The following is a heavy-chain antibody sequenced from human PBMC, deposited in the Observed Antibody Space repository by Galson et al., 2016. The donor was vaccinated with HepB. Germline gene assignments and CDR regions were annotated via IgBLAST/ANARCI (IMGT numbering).Heavy chain of an antibody. CDR1: GYDFMDYY. D-gene: IGHD5/OR15-5a*01. V-gene: IGHV1-2*02. CDR2: INPTTGET. Sequence: SCKASGYDFMDYYMHWVRQAPGQGLEWMGWINPTTGETNYTPKFQGRVTMTRDTSITTAYLELHSLTSEDTALYYCEVSAHSLHQGPIGLPPGTLLQEHLWG. J-gene: IGHJ6*01. CDR3: EVSAHSLHQGPIGLPPGTLLQEHL.